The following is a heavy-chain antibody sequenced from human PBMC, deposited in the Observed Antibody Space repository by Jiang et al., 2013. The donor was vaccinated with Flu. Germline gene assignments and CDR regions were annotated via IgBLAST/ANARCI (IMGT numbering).Heavy chain of an antibody. CDR2: INPSGGST. V-gene: IGHV1-46*01. J-gene: IGHJ4*02. CDR3: ATGAVAYDFWSSTNDY. CDR1: GYTFTSYY. Sequence: SGAEVKKPGASVKVSCKASGYTFTSYYMHWVRQAPGQGLEWMGIINPSGGSTSYAQKFQGRVTMTRDTSTSTVYMELSSLRSEDTAVYYCATGAVAYDFWSSTNDYWGQGTLVTVSS. D-gene: IGHD3-3*01.